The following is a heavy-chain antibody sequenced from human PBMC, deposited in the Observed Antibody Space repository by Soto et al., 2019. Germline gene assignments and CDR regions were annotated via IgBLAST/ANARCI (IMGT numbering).Heavy chain of an antibody. D-gene: IGHD3-16*01. CDR3: AMVDVYVTPSPQDV. CDR1: GYTFTRYG. Sequence: QVQXVQSXAXVXXPGXSVKVSCKASGYTFTRYGIGWARQAPGQGLEWMGWINTYNGNTNYAQNVQGRVTLTTDTSTSTAYMELRSLRSNDTAIYYCAMVDVYVTPSPQDVWGQGTTVIVSS. J-gene: IGHJ6*02. V-gene: IGHV1-18*01. CDR2: INTYNGNT.